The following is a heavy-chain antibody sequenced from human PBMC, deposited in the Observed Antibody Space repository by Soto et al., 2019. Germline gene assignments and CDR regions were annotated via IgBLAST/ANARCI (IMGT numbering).Heavy chain of an antibody. CDR3: TTDWREMATIEDYYYYYGMDV. V-gene: IGHV3-15*01. Sequence: LRLSCAASGFTFSNAWMSWVRQAPGKGLEWVGRIKSKTDGGTTDYAAPVKGRFTISRDDSKNTLYLQMNSLKTEDTAVYYCTTDWREMATIEDYYYYYGMDVWGQGTTVTVS. J-gene: IGHJ6*02. CDR1: GFTFSNAW. D-gene: IGHD5-12*01. CDR2: IKSKTDGGTT.